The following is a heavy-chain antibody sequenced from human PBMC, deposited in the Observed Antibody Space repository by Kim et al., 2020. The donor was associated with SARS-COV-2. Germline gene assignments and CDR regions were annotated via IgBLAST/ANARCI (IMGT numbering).Heavy chain of an antibody. CDR1: GASTTSDY. D-gene: IGHD3-10*01. CDR3: VKGSGRGQSLVEP. CDR2: ISYLGDI. Sequence: SETLSLTCTVSGASTTSDYWSWIRQSPGKGLQWIGYISYLGDINYNPSLRGRVTISLDTSKDQLSLRLTSVTAMDTAIYFCVKGSGRGQSLVEPWGQGSLVTVSS. V-gene: IGHV4-59*01. J-gene: IGHJ5*02.